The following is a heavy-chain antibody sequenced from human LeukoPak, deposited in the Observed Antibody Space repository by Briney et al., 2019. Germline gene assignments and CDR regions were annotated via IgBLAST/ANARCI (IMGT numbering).Heavy chain of an antibody. CDR1: GFTFSSYA. D-gene: IGHD3-3*01. CDR3: AKLVESGFVWSGYYIEDDY. V-gene: IGHV3-30*18. CDR2: ISYDGSNK. Sequence: PGGSLRLSCAASGFTFSSYAMSWVRQAPGKGLEWVAVISYDGSNKYYADSVKGRFTISRDNSKNTLYLQMNSLRAEDTAVYYCAKLVESGFVWSGYYIEDDYWGQGTLVTVSS. J-gene: IGHJ4*02.